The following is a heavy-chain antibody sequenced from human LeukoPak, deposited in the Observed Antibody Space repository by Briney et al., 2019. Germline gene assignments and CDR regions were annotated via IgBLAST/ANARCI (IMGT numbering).Heavy chain of an antibody. D-gene: IGHD6-19*01. CDR3: TGGAGWDFVY. Sequence: PGGSLRLSCAASGFTFSDYEMNWVRQAPGKGLVWVANIKGDGTTTNYAGSVGGRFTISRDNAKNTLYLQMNSLRVEDTAVYYCTGGAGWDFVYWGQGTLVTVSS. J-gene: IGHJ4*02. V-gene: IGHV3-74*01. CDR2: IKGDGTTT. CDR1: GFTFSDYE.